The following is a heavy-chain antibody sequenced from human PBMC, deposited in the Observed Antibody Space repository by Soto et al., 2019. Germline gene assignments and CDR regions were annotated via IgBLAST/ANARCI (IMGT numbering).Heavy chain of an antibody. J-gene: IGHJ4*02. D-gene: IGHD3-22*01. CDR1: GYKFSDFG. CDR2: IIGKNGNT. Sequence: QVHLVQSGGELKKPGASVKVSCRASGYKFSDFGITWVRQAPGQGLEWMGWIIGKNGNTNYTQKVQGRVTLTADTSTGTAYVEMRALTSGDTGSYYCARSYYYEDTGQFEIWGQGTPVTVSS. V-gene: IGHV1-18*04. CDR3: ARSYYYEDTGQFEI.